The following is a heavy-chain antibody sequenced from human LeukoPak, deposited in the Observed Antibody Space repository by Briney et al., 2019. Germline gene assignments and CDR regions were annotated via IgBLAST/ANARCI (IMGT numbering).Heavy chain of an antibody. CDR2: ISGSGGST. D-gene: IGHD3-3*01. J-gene: IGHJ4*02. V-gene: IGHV3-23*01. CDR1: GFTFSSYA. CDR3: AKDRSRYYNFWSGYYYFDY. Sequence: GGSLRLSCAASGFTFSSYAMSWVREAPGKGLEWVSAISGSGGSTYYADSVKGRFTISRDNSKHTLYLQMNCLRAEDTAVYYCAKDRSRYYNFWSGYYYFDYWGQGTPVTVSS.